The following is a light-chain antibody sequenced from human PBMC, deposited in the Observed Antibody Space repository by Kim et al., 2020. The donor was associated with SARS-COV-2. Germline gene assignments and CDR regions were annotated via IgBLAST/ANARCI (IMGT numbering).Light chain of an antibody. J-gene: IGLJ1*01. Sequence: STGQTVSITCSGDKLGDKYVSWYQQRPGQSPALVIYRDNKRPSGIPERFSGSNSGNTATLTISGTHAMDEADYYCQAWDSSTFYVFGTGTKVTVL. CDR2: RDN. CDR3: QAWDSSTFYV. CDR1: KLGDKY. V-gene: IGLV3-1*01.